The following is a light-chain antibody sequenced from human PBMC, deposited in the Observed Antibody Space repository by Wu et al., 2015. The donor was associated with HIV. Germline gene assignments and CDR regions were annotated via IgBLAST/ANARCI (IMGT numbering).Light chain of an antibody. CDR3: QHASEYPYT. CDR1: QGIRSS. Sequence: DIQMIQSPSFLSAFIGGTVTISCRASQGIRSSLAWYQQKSGKVPKLLISSASTLQHGVPSRFNGGGSGTDFTLTINGLQPEDFATYYCQHASEYPYTFGQGTKV. J-gene: IGKJ2*01. CDR2: SAS. V-gene: IGKV1-9*01.